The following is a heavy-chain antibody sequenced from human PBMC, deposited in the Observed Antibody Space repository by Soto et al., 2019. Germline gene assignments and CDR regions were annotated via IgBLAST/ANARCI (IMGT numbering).Heavy chain of an antibody. CDR1: GGTFSTYG. Sequence: SCKASGGTFSTYGINWVRQAPGKGLEWVALISYDGSDKDYADSVKGRFTISRDNSRNTLFLQMNSLRAEDTAVYYCARDYYKYYDSSGYYRSPAYWGQGTLVTVSS. CDR3: ARDYYKYYDSSGYYRSPAY. D-gene: IGHD3-22*01. CDR2: ISYDGSDK. V-gene: IGHV3-30-3*01. J-gene: IGHJ4*02.